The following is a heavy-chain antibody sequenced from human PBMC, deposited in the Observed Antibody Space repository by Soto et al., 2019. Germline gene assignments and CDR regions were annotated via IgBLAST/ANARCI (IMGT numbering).Heavy chain of an antibody. CDR1: GFTFNSYA. CDR3: ARDPGSGWPPFDY. V-gene: IGHV3-30-3*01. Sequence: QVQLVESGGGVVQPGRSLRLSCAASGFTFNSYAMHWVRQAPGKGLEWVAVLSYDGGNKYYADSVKGRFTISRDNSKNMLYLQMNSLRAEDTAVYYCARDPGSGWPPFDYWGQGTLVTVSS. J-gene: IGHJ4*02. D-gene: IGHD6-19*01. CDR2: LSYDGGNK.